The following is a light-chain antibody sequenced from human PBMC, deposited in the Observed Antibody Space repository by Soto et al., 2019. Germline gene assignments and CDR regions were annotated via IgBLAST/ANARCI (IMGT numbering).Light chain of an antibody. CDR2: DNN. Sequence: QSVLTQPPSVSAAPGQKVTISCSGSNSNIGNNYVSWYQQLPGAAPKLLIYDNNQRPSGIPDRFSASRSGTSATLAISGLQTGDDADYFCGIWDISLSANVFGTGTKLTVL. V-gene: IGLV1-51*01. CDR3: GIWDISLSANV. J-gene: IGLJ1*01. CDR1: NSNIGNNY.